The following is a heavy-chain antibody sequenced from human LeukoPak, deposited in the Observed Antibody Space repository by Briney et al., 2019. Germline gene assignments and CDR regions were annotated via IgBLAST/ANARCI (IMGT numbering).Heavy chain of an antibody. CDR2: TYFRSEWHQ. CDR1: GDSISSNNAA. Sequence: SQTLSLTCVISGDSISSNNAAWNWIRQSPSRGLEWLGRTYFRSEWHQDYAASVKGRIRIDSDTSKNQFSLHLTSMTPGDTAAYYCTSGWALNAWGQGTLVTVSS. D-gene: IGHD3-16*01. V-gene: IGHV6-1*01. CDR3: TSGWALNA. J-gene: IGHJ5*02.